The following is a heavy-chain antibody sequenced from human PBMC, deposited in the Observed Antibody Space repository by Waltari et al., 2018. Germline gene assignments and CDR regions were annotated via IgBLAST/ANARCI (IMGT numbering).Heavy chain of an antibody. V-gene: IGHV4-34*01. CDR2: INHSGST. D-gene: IGHD4-17*01. CDR3: ARGRIRWPRGLWFDP. CDR1: GGSFSGYY. J-gene: IGHJ5*02. Sequence: QVQLQQWGAGLLKPSETLPLTCAVYGGSFSGYYWRWIRQPPGKGPEWLGEINHSGSTNYNPSLKSRVTISVDTSKNQFSLKLSSVTAADTAVYYCARGRIRWPRGLWFDPWGQGTLVTVSS.